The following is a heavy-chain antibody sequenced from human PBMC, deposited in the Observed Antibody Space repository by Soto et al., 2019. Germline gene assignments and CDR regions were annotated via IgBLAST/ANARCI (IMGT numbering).Heavy chain of an antibody. J-gene: IGHJ5*02. CDR1: GGSISSYY. CDR3: ARDRATVTTLWFDP. CDR2: IYTSGST. D-gene: IGHD4-17*01. V-gene: IGHV4-4*07. Sequence: PSETLSLTCTVSGGSISSYYWSWIRQPAGKGLEWIGRIYTSGSTNYNPSLKSRATMSVDTSKNQFSLKLSSVTAADTAVYYCARDRATVTTLWFDPWGQGTLVTVSS.